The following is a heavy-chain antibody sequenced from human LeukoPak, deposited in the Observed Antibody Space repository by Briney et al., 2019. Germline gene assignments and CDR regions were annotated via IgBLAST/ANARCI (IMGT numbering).Heavy chain of an antibody. CDR3: ARVNYYDGSGEFDY. J-gene: IGHJ4*02. Sequence: KPSETLSLSCTVSGGSISSSSYYWGWIRQPPGKGLEWIGSIYYSGSTYNNPSLESRVTISVDTSKNQFSLKLRSVTAADTAVYYCARVNYYDGSGEFDYWGQGTLVTVSS. CDR1: GGSISSSSYY. V-gene: IGHV4-39*01. D-gene: IGHD3-22*01. CDR2: IYYSGST.